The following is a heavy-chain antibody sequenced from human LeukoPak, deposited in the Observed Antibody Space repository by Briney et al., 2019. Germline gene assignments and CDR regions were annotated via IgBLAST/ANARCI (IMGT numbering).Heavy chain of an antibody. Sequence: PSETLSLTCTVSGGSISSGGYYWSWIRQHPGKGLEWIGYIYYSGSTYYNPSLKSRVTISVDTSKNQFSLKLSSVTAADTAVYYCARHYYDSSGYYYDGAFDIWGQGTMVTVSS. CDR3: ARHYYDSSGYYYDGAFDI. CDR1: GGSISSGGYY. J-gene: IGHJ3*02. D-gene: IGHD3-22*01. V-gene: IGHV4-31*03. CDR2: IYYSGST.